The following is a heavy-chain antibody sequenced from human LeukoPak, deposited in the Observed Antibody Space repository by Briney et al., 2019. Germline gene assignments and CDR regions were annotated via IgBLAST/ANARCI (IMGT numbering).Heavy chain of an antibody. CDR3: AREEYSSSWYPLEYYYYGMDV. J-gene: IGHJ6*02. CDR1: GYTFTSYY. V-gene: IGHV1-46*01. D-gene: IGHD6-13*01. Sequence: ASVKVSCKASGYTFTSYYMHWVRQAPGQGLEWMGIINPSGGSTSYAQKFQGRVTMTRDTSTSTVYMELSSLRSEDTAVYYCAREEYSSSWYPLEYYYYGMDVWGQGTTVTVSS. CDR2: INPSGGST.